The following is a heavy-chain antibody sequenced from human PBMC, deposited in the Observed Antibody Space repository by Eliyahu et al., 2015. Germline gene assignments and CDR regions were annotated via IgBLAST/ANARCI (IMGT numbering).Heavy chain of an antibody. CDR1: GFTFSXYA. Sequence: QVQLVESGGGVVQPGXSLRLSCAASGFTFSXYAMHWVRQSPGKGLEWVALISYDGSNKYYADSVKGRFTISRDNSKNTLYLQMNSLRAEDTAVYYCARVNLPLGELSLYYFDYWGQGTLVTVSS. CDR3: ARVNLPLGELSLYYFDY. CDR2: ISYDGSNK. D-gene: IGHD3-16*02. V-gene: IGHV3-30-3*01. J-gene: IGHJ4*02.